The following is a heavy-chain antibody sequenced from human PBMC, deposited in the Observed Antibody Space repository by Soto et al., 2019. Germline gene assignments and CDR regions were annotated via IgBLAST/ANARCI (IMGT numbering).Heavy chain of an antibody. CDR3: GEDVDYYGSGRYYDY. CDR2: ISGSGGST. V-gene: IGHV3-23*01. J-gene: IGHJ4*02. D-gene: IGHD3-10*01. CDR1: GFTFSSYA. Sequence: GGSLRLSCAASGFTFSSYAMSWVRQAPGKGLEWVSAISGSGGSTYYADSVKGRFTISRDNSKNTLQLQRNSLRAEDAALYYWGEDVDYYGSGRYYDYWGQGTLVTVSS.